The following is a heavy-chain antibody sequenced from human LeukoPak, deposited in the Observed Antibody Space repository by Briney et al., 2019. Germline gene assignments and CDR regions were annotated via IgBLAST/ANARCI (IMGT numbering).Heavy chain of an antibody. CDR2: IRYDGTDK. D-gene: IGHD4-11*01. J-gene: IGHJ4*02. CDR1: GFTFSSFG. V-gene: IGHV3-30*02. CDR3: AKDRGTVKSPLFDY. Sequence: PGGSLRLSCAASGFTFSSFGMHWVRQAPGKGLEWVAFIRYDGTDKYYADSVKGRFTISRDNSKNTLYLQMNSLRPEDTAAYYCAKDRGTVKSPLFDYWGQGTLVTVSS.